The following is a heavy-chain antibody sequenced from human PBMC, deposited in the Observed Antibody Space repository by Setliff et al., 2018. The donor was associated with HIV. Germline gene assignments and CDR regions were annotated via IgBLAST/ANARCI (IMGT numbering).Heavy chain of an antibody. CDR2: IYYDGRT. Sequence: SETLSLTCGVSGYSISSDYCWGWIRQPPGKGLEWIGSIYYDGRTFYKPSLKSRLTISVDTSKNQFSLSLNSVTAADTAVYFCARGGAVSADFDSWGQGTLVTVSS. D-gene: IGHD3-16*01. CDR3: ARGGAVSADFDS. CDR1: GYSISSDYC. V-gene: IGHV4-38-2*01. J-gene: IGHJ5*01.